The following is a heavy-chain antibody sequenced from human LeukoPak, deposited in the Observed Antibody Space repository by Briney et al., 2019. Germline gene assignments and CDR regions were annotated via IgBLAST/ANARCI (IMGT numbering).Heavy chain of an antibody. CDR1: AFTFSTYG. CDR3: ARGGTGHYYASGTYYQSYYFDY. Sequence: GGSLRLSCAASAFTFSTYGMHWVRQAPGKGLEWVSFTRYDGSQNYYADSVKGRFSISRDNSKNTLYLQMNSLRPEDTAVYYCARGGTGHYYASGTYYQSYYFDYWGQGSLVTVSS. J-gene: IGHJ4*02. V-gene: IGHV3-30*02. D-gene: IGHD3-10*01. CDR2: TRYDGSQN.